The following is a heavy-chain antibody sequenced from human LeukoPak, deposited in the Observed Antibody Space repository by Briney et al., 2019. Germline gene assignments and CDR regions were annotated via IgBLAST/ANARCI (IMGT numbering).Heavy chain of an antibody. Sequence: SETLSLTCAVSGGSISSGGYYWGWVRQPPGKGLEWIGSIYYSGGTYYNPSLKSRVTISIDTSKDQFSLSLRSVTAADTAAYYCARVHASGYNIYNWFDPWGQGTLVTVSS. D-gene: IGHD5-12*01. V-gene: IGHV4-39*07. J-gene: IGHJ5*02. CDR2: IYYSGGT. CDR1: GGSISSGGYY. CDR3: ARVHASGYNIYNWFDP.